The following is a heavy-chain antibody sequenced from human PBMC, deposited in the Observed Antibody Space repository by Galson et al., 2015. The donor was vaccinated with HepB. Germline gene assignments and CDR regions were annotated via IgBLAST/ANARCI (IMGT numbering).Heavy chain of an antibody. V-gene: IGHV3-21*01. D-gene: IGHD6-25*01. CDR1: GFTFSSYA. CDR2: ISSSSSYI. Sequence: SLRLSCAASGFTFSSYAIDWVRQAPGKGLEWVACISSSSSYIYYADSVKGRFTISRDNAKNSLYLQMNSLRAEDTAVYYCARVPGGEYFDYWGQGTLVTVSS. J-gene: IGHJ4*02. CDR3: ARVPGGEYFDY.